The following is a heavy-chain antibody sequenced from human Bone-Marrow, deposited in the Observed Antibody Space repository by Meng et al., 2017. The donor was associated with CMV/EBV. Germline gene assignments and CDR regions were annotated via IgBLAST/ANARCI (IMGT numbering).Heavy chain of an antibody. CDR2: IYYSGST. D-gene: IGHD6-6*01. CDR3: ARLKYSSSSGLFDP. CDR1: GGSISSYY. J-gene: IGHJ5*02. V-gene: IGHV4-59*01. Sequence: SETLSLTCTVSGGSISSYYWSWIRQPPGKGLEWIGYIYYSGSTNYNPSLKSRVTISVDTSKNQFSLKLSSVTAADTAVYYCARLKYSSSSGLFDPWGQGTLVTVSS.